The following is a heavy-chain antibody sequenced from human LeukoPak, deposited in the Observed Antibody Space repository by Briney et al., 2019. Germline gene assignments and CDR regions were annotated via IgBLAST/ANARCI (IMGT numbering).Heavy chain of an antibody. J-gene: IGHJ6*03. CDR1: GFTFSSYG. CDR3: SGGFLSGDYYYYMDV. D-gene: IGHD3-10*01. Sequence: PGGSLRLSCAASGFTFSSYGMHWVRQVPGKGLEWVAFIRYDGSNKYYADSVKGRFTISRDNSKNTLYLQMNSLRAEDTAVYYCSGGFLSGDYYYYMDVWGKGTTVTISS. V-gene: IGHV3-30*02. CDR2: IRYDGSNK.